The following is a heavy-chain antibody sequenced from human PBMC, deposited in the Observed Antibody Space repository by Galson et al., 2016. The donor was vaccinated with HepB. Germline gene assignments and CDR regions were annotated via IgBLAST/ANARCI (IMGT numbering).Heavy chain of an antibody. J-gene: IGHJ3*02. CDR1: GFSLTTRGVG. D-gene: IGHD1-26*01. CDR3: AREIVGVNDAFDI. Sequence: LVKPTQTLTLTCSFSGFSLTTRGVGVSWIRQPPGKGLEWIGSIYYSGTTYDNPSLKSRVTISLDTSKNQFSLRLSSVTAADTAVYYCAREIVGVNDAFDIWGQGTMVTVSP. V-gene: IGHV4-39*02. CDR2: IYYSGTT.